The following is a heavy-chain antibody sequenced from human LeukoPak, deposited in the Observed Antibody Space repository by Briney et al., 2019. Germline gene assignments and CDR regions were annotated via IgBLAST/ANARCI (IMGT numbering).Heavy chain of an antibody. J-gene: IGHJ5*02. CDR1: GGSISTFH. V-gene: IGHV4-4*09. D-gene: IGHD1-26*01. CDR3: ARSDGIVGEEAWFDP. Sequence: SETLSLTCSVSGGSISTFHWPCIRQPPGKGLEWVGYIFSSDITNYNPSLRSRVTMSVDTSKNQFSLKLRSVTAADTAVYFCARSDGIVGEEAWFDPWGQGTLVTVSS. CDR2: IFSSDIT.